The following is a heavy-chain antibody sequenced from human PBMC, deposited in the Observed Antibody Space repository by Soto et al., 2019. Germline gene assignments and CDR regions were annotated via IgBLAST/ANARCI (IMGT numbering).Heavy chain of an antibody. V-gene: IGHV1-46*01. CDR1: GYTFTSYY. D-gene: IGHD3-22*01. J-gene: IGHJ4*02. CDR3: ARPRIDSGAYYSDFDY. Sequence: ASVKVSCKASGYTFTSYYMHWVRQAPGQGLEWMGIINPSGGSTSYAQKLQGRVTMTRDTSTSTVYMELSSLRAEDTAVYYCARPRIDSGAYYSDFDYWGQGTLVTVSS. CDR2: INPSGGST.